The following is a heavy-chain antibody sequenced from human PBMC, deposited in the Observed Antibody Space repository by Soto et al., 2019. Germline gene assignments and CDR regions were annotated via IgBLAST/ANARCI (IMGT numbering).Heavy chain of an antibody. V-gene: IGHV3-11*01. CDR3: AREYSGYVNGENAFDI. Sequence: GGSLRLSCAASGFTFSDYYMSWIRQAPGKGLEWVSYISSSGSTIYYADSVKGRFTISRDNAKNSLYLQMNSLRAEDTAVYYCAREYSGYVNGENAFDIWGQGTMVTVSS. J-gene: IGHJ3*02. CDR2: ISSSGSTI. CDR1: GFTFSDYY. D-gene: IGHD5-12*01.